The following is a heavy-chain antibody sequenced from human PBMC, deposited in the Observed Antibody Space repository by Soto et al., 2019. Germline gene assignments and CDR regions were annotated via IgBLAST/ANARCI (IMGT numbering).Heavy chain of an antibody. J-gene: IGHJ6*02. D-gene: IGHD2-2*01. Sequence: GESLKISCKGSGYSFTSYWIGWVRQMPGKGLEWMGIIYPGDSDTRYSPSFQGQVTISADKSISTAYLQWSSLKASDTAMYYCARLRGVPAAAATYYYYGMDVWGQGTTVTVSS. V-gene: IGHV5-51*01. CDR1: GYSFTSYW. CDR2: IYPGDSDT. CDR3: ARLRGVPAAAATYYYYGMDV.